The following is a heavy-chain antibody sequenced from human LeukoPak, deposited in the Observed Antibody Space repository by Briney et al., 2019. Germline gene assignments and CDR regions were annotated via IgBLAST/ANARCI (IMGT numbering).Heavy chain of an antibody. V-gene: IGHV1-69*13. CDR1: GYTFTSYG. CDR3: AKASGSGSYNWFDP. J-gene: IGHJ5*02. D-gene: IGHD1-26*01. Sequence: SVKVSCKASGYTFTSYGISWVRQAPGQGLEWMGGIIPMFGTANYAQKFQGRVTITADESTSTAYMELSSLKSEDTAVYYCAKASGSGSYNWFDPWGQGTLVTVSS. CDR2: IIPMFGTA.